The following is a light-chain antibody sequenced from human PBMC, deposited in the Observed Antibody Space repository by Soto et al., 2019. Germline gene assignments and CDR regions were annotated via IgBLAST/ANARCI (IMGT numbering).Light chain of an antibody. CDR1: QDIGIW. CDR3: QQANTVPS. J-gene: IGKJ4*01. CDR2: AAS. Sequence: DIQMTQSPTSVSASVGDTVTITCRASQDIGIWLAWYQQKPGEAPKLLIFAASSLQDGVPSRFSGSGSGTDFTLTISSLQSEDFATYFCQQANTVPSFGGGTKVQIK. V-gene: IGKV1-12*02.